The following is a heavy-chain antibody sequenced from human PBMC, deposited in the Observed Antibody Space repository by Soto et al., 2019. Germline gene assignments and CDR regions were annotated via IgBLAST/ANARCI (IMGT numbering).Heavy chain of an antibody. CDR3: VQTTGWPGLDF. CDR1: GFAVSSKY. Sequence: GGSLRLSCAASGFAVSSKYMTWVRQAPGKGLEWVSVIYGGGTTYYADSVKGRFTISRDTSKNTLYLQMNSLRAEDTAVYYCVQTTGWPGLDFWGQGTLVPVSS. J-gene: IGHJ4*02. D-gene: IGHD6-19*01. V-gene: IGHV3-53*01. CDR2: IYGGGTT.